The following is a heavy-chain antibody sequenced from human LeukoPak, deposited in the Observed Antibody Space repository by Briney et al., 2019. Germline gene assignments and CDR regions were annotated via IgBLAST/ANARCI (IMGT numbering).Heavy chain of an antibody. D-gene: IGHD6-19*01. CDR1: GYTFAGYY. J-gene: IGHJ4*02. CDR2: INPNSGGT. CDR3: ARDLGSSGVGPNDY. Sequence: ASVKVSCKASGYTFAGYYMHWVRQAPGQGLEWMGWINPNSGGTNYAQKFQGRVTMTRDTSISTAYMELSRLRSDDTAVYYCARDLGSSGVGPNDYWGQGTLVTVSS. V-gene: IGHV1-2*02.